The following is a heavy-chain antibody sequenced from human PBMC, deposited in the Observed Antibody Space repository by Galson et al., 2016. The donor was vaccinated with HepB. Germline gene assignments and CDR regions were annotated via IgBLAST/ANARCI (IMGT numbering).Heavy chain of an antibody. CDR1: GYTFTNHA. J-gene: IGHJ4*02. V-gene: IGHV1-3*04. CDR2: INTGKGNT. Sequence: SVKVSCKASGYTFTNHAMHWVRQAPGQSLGWMGWINTGKGNTKYSQKFQDRVTITRDTSASTGYMELSNLRSEDTAVYFCASLSTSGTYFGYWGQGVLVTVSS. D-gene: IGHD1-26*01. CDR3: ASLSTSGTYFGY.